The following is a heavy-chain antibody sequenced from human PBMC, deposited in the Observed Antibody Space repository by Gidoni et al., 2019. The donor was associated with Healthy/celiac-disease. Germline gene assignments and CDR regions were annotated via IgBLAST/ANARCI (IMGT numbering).Heavy chain of an antibody. V-gene: IGHV3-11*06. CDR3: ARDSPITKNEY. D-gene: IGHD2-2*01. J-gene: IGHJ4*02. Sequence: FTISRDNAKNSLYLQMNSLRAEDTAVYYCARDSPITKNEYWGQGTLVTVSS.